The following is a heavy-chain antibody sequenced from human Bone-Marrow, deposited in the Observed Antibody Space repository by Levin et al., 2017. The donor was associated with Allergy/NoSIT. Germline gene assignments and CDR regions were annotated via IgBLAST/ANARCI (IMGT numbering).Heavy chain of an antibody. J-gene: IGHJ4*02. V-gene: IGHV5-51*01. CDR3: ARSSDWDSYFDS. CDR1: GYRFPNYW. CDR2: IYPGDSDT. D-gene: IGHD1-26*01. Sequence: GGSLRLSCEGSGYRFPNYWIAWVRQMPGKGLEWMGIIYPGDSDTTYSPSFEGQVTISADESIRTAYLQWSSLKASDSGIYYCARSSDWDSYFDSWGQGTLVTVSS.